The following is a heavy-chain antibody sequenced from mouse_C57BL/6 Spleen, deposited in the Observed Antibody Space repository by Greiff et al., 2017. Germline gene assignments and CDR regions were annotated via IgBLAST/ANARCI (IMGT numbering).Heavy chain of an antibody. D-gene: IGHD2-12*01. Sequence: EVKLVESGGGLVQPGGSMKLSCVASGFTFSNYWMNWVRQSPEKGLEWVAQIRLKSDNYATHYAESVKGRFTISRDDSKSSVYLQMNHLRAEDTGIYYCTGLLPFAYWGQGTLVTVSA. CDR1: GFTFSNYW. CDR3: TGLLPFAY. J-gene: IGHJ3*01. CDR2: IRLKSDNYAT. V-gene: IGHV6-3*01.